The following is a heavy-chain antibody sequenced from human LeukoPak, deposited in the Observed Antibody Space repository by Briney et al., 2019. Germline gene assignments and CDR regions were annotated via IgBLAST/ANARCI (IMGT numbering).Heavy chain of an antibody. CDR3: ARDTPRIAVAGTGAY. Sequence: GGSLRLSCAASGFTVSSNYMSWVRQAPGKGLEWVSVIYSGGSTYYADSVKGRFTISRDNAKNSLYLQMNSLRAEDTAVYYCARDTPRIAVAGTGAYWGQGTLVTVSS. CDR1: GFTVSSNY. CDR2: IYSGGST. V-gene: IGHV3-53*01. D-gene: IGHD6-19*01. J-gene: IGHJ4*02.